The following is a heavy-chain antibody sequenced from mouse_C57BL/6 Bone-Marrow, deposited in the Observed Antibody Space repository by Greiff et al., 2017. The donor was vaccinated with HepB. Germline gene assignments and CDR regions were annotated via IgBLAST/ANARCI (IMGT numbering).Heavy chain of an antibody. Sequence: EVKLMESGGGLVQPGGSMKLSCVASGFTFSNYWMNWVRQSPEKGLEWVAQIRLKSDNYATHYAESVKGRFTISRDASKSSVYLQMNNLRAEDTGIYYCKPVDYWGQGTTLTVSS. V-gene: IGHV6-3*01. CDR3: KPVDY. CDR1: GFTFSNYW. CDR2: IRLKSDNYAT. J-gene: IGHJ2*01.